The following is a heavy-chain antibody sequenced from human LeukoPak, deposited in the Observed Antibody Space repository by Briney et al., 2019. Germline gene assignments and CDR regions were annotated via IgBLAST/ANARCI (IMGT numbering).Heavy chain of an antibody. V-gene: IGHV3-21*01. CDR1: GFNFTTYS. J-gene: IGHJ4*02. CDR2: ISSSSYI. CDR3: ARDRGYGELDY. Sequence: GGSLRLSCEASGFNFTTYSMNWVRQAPGKGLEWVSSISSSSYIYYADSVKGRFTISRDNAKNSLHLQMNSLRAEDTAVYYCARDRGYGELDYWGQGTLVTVSS. D-gene: IGHD3-22*01.